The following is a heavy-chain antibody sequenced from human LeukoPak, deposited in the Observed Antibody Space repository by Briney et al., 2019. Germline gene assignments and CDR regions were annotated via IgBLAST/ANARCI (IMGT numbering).Heavy chain of an antibody. CDR1: GFTFSSYA. CDR2: IEGSGDST. CDR3: AREDSSSFDY. Sequence: GGSLRLSCAASGFTFSSYAMSWVRQAPGKGLEWVSGIEGSGDSTYYADSVKGRFTLSRDNSKNTLYLQMNSLRAEDTAVYYCAREDSSSFDYWGQGTLVTVSS. V-gene: IGHV3-23*01. J-gene: IGHJ4*02. D-gene: IGHD6-13*01.